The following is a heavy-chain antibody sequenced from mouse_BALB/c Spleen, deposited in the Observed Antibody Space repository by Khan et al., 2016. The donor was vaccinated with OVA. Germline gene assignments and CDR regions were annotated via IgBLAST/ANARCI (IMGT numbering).Heavy chain of an antibody. CDR3: AREEALYYFDD. CDR1: GYIFTSYW. J-gene: IGHJ2*01. V-gene: IGHV1S132*01. Sequence: QVQLKESGAELVRPGASVKLSCKTSGYIFTSYWIHWVKQRSGQGLEWIARIYPGTDNTYYNEKLKDRATLTADTSSSTAYMQLSSLKSEDSAGSFCAREEALYYFDDWGQGTTLTVSS. D-gene: IGHD3-2*02. CDR2: IYPGTDNT.